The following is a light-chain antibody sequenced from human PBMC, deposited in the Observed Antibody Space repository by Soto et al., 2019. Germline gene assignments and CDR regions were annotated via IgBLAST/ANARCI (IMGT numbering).Light chain of an antibody. CDR3: QQYDSSPRT. Sequence: EIVLTQSPGTLSLSPGEKATLSSRARQCISISYLAWYQHKPGQAPRLLISGASSRASGVPDRFSGSGSGTDFTLTITRLEPEDFAVYYCQQYDSSPRTFGQGTRLEIK. V-gene: IGKV3-20*01. CDR2: GAS. J-gene: IGKJ5*01. CDR1: QCISISY.